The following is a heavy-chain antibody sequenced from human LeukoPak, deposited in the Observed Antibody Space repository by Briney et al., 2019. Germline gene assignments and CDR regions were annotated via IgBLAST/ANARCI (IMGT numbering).Heavy chain of an antibody. Sequence: SETLSLTCTVSGGSISSGGYYWSWIRQPPGKGLEWIGYIYHSGSTYYNPSLKSRVTISVDRSKNQFSLKLSSVTAADTAAYYCARGGAARPFDYWGQGTLVTVSS. CDR1: GGSISSGGYY. V-gene: IGHV4-30-2*01. J-gene: IGHJ4*02. CDR3: ARGGAARPFDY. D-gene: IGHD6-6*01. CDR2: IYHSGST.